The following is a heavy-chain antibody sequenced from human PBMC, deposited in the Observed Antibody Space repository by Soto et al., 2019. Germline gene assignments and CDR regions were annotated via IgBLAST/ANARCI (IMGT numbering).Heavy chain of an antibody. J-gene: IGHJ4*02. Sequence: PGGSLRLSCVASGFTFSSYGMHWVRQAPGKGLKWVAIISYDGSNTYYADSVKGRFTISRDNSKNTLYLQMNSLRAVDTSVYYFAIDWGLSGSYYSSRSYYFDYWGQGILVTVSS. CDR1: GFTFSSYG. CDR2: ISYDGSNT. D-gene: IGHD1-26*01. CDR3: AIDWGLSGSYYSSRSYYFDY. V-gene: IGHV3-30*03.